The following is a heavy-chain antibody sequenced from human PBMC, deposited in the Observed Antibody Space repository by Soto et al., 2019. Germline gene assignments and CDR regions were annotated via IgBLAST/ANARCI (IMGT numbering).Heavy chain of an antibody. CDR1: GGSFSGYY. CDR2: INHSGST. D-gene: IGHD2-2*01. V-gene: IGHV4-34*01. CDR3: ARGRADCSCTSCYYPRGIVGATAHYYYYGMDV. J-gene: IGHJ6*02. Sequence: SETLSLTCAVYGGSFSGYYWSWIRQPPGKWLEWIGEINHSGSTNYNPSLKSRVTISVDTSKNQFSLKLSSVTAADTAVYYGARGRADCSCTSCYYPRGIVGATAHYYYYGMDVWGQGTTVT.